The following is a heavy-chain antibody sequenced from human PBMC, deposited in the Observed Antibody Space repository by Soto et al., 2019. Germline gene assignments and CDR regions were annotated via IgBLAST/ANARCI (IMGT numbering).Heavy chain of an antibody. CDR1: GGTFSNDI. CDR2: IITLLGTA. V-gene: IGHV1-69*08. CDR3: SKDSPIGSSFSGYDAIDL. D-gene: IGHD5-12*01. J-gene: IGHJ5*02. Sequence: QVQLVQSGAEVKKPGSSVKVSCKTSGGTFSNDIITWVRQAPGQGLEWMGRIITLLGTANYAQKFQGRVTITADKSTSTAYMELNSLKSEDTAAYYCSKDSPIGSSFSGYDAIDLWGQGTLVTVSS.